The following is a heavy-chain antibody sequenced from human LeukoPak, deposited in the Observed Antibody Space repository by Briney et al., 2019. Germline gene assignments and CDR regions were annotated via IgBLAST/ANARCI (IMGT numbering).Heavy chain of an antibody. CDR2: IYYSGST. CDR1: GGSISSYY. J-gene: IGHJ4*02. CDR3: ARGQGSSWYSGFDY. D-gene: IGHD6-13*01. V-gene: IGHV4-59*01. Sequence: SETLSLTCTVSGGSISSYYWSWIRQPPGKGLEWIGYIYYSGSTNYNPSLKSRVTISVDTSKNQFSLKLSSVTAADTAVYYCARGQGSSWYSGFDYWGQGTLVTVSS.